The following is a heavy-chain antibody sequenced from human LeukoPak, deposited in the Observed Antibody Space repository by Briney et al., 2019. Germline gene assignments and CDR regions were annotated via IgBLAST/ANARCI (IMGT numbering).Heavy chain of an antibody. D-gene: IGHD1-26*01. J-gene: IGHJ1*01. Sequence: PGGSLGLSCTNSGFTFSSHAMHWVRLPPGKGLEWVAYISYDGRTQHYADSVKGRFTISRDNSKNTLSLQMNSLRPEDTAVYYCARDVGAPTEHWGQGTLVTVSS. CDR1: GFTFSSHA. CDR2: ISYDGRTQ. V-gene: IGHV3-30*04. CDR3: ARDVGAPTEH.